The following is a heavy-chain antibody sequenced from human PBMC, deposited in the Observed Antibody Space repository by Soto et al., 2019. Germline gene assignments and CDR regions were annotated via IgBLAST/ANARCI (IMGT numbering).Heavy chain of an antibody. D-gene: IGHD6-25*01. Sequence: HVLLVQSGPEVRKPGASVNVSCMASGDSFSKFGINWVRQAPGQGLEWMGWISGYSGQTNYAQKFQGRVTMTRDTPTTTAYMELRTLRSDDTSVYFCASDHSGPDWGQGTLVTVAS. CDR1: GDSFSKFG. V-gene: IGHV1-18*01. CDR3: ASDHSGPD. J-gene: IGHJ4*02. CDR2: ISGYSGQT.